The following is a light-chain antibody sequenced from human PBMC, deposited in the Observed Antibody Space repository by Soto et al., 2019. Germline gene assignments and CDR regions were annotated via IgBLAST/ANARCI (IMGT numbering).Light chain of an antibody. CDR2: GPS. CDR3: QKSGNTRWT. Sequence: PGERATLSCRASQSVSSSYLAWYHQKPGQAPRLLLYGPSSRATGIPDRFSGGWSGTDFTLTISRLDPEDFAVYYCQKSGNTRWTFGQG. J-gene: IGKJ1*01. CDR1: QSVSSSY. V-gene: IGKV3-20*01.